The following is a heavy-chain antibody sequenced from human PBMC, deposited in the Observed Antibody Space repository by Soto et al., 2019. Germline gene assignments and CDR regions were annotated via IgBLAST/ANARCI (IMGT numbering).Heavy chain of an antibody. CDR1: GFTFNIYA. V-gene: IGHV3-30*18. CDR3: AKDQASGQGSFDS. J-gene: IGHJ4*02. Sequence: GGSLRLSCAASGFTFNIYAMHWVRQGPDKGLEWVGLISYDGRNQYYADSVKGRFTISRDNSKNTLFLQMNSLRADDTAVYYCAKDQASGQGSFDSWGQGTLVTVSS. CDR2: ISYDGRNQ.